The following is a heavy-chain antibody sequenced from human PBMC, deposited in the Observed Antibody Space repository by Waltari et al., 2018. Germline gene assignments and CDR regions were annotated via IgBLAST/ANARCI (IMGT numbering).Heavy chain of an antibody. CDR3: ASNTLAAAAPYYYYYMDV. D-gene: IGHD6-13*01. CDR2: IYPGHSDT. Sequence: EVQLVQSGAEVKKPGESLKISCKGSGYSFTSYWIGWVRQMPGKGLEWMGIIYPGHSDTRYSPSFQGQVTISADKSISTAYLQWSSLKASDTAMYYCASNTLAAAAPYYYYYMDVWGKGTTVTVSS. V-gene: IGHV5-51*01. CDR1: GYSFTSYW. J-gene: IGHJ6*03.